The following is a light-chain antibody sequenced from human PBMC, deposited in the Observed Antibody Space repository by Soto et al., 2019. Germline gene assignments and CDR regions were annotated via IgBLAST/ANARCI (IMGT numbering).Light chain of an antibody. CDR2: GAS. V-gene: IGKV3-15*01. CDR1: QSVSSN. Sequence: EIVMTQSPATLSVSPGERATLSCRASQSVSSNLAWYQQKPGQAPRLLIYGASTRATGIPARFSGSGSGTELTLAVSSLQSEDFAGYYCQQYNNWPPLYTFGQGTKLEIK. J-gene: IGKJ2*01. CDR3: QQYNNWPPLYT.